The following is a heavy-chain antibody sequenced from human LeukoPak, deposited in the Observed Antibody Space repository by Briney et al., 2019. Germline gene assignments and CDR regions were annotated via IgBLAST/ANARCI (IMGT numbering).Heavy chain of an antibody. CDR1: GFTFSSLG. D-gene: IGHD6-13*01. Sequence: GGSLRLFCSASGFTFSSLGKLCLRQAPGKGLQWVAVISYDGSNKFYADSVKGRFTISSDNSNNTPYLQMTGLRTEDTAVYYCARDRVAAVGNTSSRHFYNKVCGKGATVITASS. J-gene: IGHJ6*04. CDR2: ISYDGSNK. V-gene: IGHV3-30*03. CDR3: ARDRVAAVGNTSSRHFYNKV.